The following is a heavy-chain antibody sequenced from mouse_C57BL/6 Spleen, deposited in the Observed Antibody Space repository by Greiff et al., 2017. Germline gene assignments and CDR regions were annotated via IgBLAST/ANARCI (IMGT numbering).Heavy chain of an antibody. CDR2: INPSSGYT. J-gene: IGHJ2*01. CDR1: GYTFTSYW. V-gene: IGHV1-7*01. Sequence: QVQLQQSGAELAKPGASVKLSCKASGYTFTSYWMHWVKQRPGQGLEWIGYINPSSGYTKYNQKFKDKAILTADKSSSTAYMQLSSLTYEDSAVYYCARSLYDGYFDYWGQGTTLTVSS. CDR3: ARSLYDGYFDY. D-gene: IGHD2-3*01.